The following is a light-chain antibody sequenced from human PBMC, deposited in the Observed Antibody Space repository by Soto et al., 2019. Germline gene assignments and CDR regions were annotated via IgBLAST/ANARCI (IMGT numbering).Light chain of an antibody. CDR1: QSVTNY. V-gene: IGKV3-11*01. CDR3: QQRTNWPLT. Sequence: EIVLTQSPATLSLSPGERATLSCWASQSVTNYLAWYQQKPGQPPRLLIYDASNRATGIPARFSGSGSGTDFTLTISSLEPEDFAVYYCQQRTNWPLTFGGGTKVEIK. J-gene: IGKJ4*01. CDR2: DAS.